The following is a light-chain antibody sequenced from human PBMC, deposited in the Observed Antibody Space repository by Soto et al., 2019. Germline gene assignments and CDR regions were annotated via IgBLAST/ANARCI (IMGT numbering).Light chain of an antibody. CDR3: QQHNNWPLT. CDR2: GAS. V-gene: IGKV3D-20*02. CDR1: QSVSSSY. J-gene: IGKJ4*01. Sequence: EVVLTQSPGTLSLSPGDTATLSCRASQSVSSSYLAWYQQKPGQAPRLLIYGASSRATGIPDRFSGSGSGTQFTLTISSLQSEDFAVYYCQQHNNWPLTFGGGTKVDIK.